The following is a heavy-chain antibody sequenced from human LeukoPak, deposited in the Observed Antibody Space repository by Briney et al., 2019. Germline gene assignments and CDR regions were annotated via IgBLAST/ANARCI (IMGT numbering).Heavy chain of an antibody. D-gene: IGHD5-12*01. V-gene: IGHV3-21*01. CDR2: ISSSSSYI. CDR1: GFTFSSYS. Sequence: PGGSLRLSCAASGFTFSSYSMNWVRQAPGKGLEWVSSISSSSSYIYYADSVKGRFTISRDNAKNSLYLQMNSLRAEDTAVYYCARDRRKVATIFRGVYYYYYGMDVWGQGTTVTVSS. J-gene: IGHJ6*02. CDR3: ARDRRKVATIFRGVYYYYYGMDV.